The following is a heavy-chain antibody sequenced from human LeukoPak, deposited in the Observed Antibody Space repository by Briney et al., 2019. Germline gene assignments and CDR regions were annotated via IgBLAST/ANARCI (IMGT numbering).Heavy chain of an antibody. CDR1: GGSVSSNIAA. CDR3: ARDQMGFDP. CDR2: TYYRSKWYN. J-gene: IGHJ5*02. V-gene: IGHV6-1*01. D-gene: IGHD5-24*01. Sequence: SQTLSLTCAISGGSVSSNIAAWNWVRQSPSRDLEWLGRTYYRSKWYNDYAVSVKSRITINPGTSKNHFSLQLNSVTPEDTAIYYCARDQMGFDPWGQGILVTVSS.